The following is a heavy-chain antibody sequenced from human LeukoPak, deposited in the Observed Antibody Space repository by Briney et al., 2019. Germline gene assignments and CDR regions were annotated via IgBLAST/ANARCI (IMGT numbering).Heavy chain of an antibody. Sequence: PPETLSLTCAVSGGSISSSNLWSWVRQPPGKGLEWGWEIYHNGSTNYNQSLKSRVTISVDKSKNQFSLKQSYVSADDTAVYYCARDPRFGELSHAFDRWGQGTMVTVSS. V-gene: IGHV4-4*03. J-gene: IGHJ3*02. D-gene: IGHD3-10*01. CDR2: IYHNGST. CDR3: ARDPRFGELSHAFDR. CDR1: GGSISSSNL.